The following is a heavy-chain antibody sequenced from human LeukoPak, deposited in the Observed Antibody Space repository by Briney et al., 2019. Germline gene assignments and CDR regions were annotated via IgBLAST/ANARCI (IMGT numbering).Heavy chain of an antibody. Sequence: PSETLSLTCSVFGGSIRSSGNYWGWIRQPPGKGLEWIASIYYSGSTYYNPSLKSRVTISVDTSKNQFSLKLSSVTAADTAVYYCARHNYVWGSYLLPFDYWGQGTLVTVSS. J-gene: IGHJ4*02. D-gene: IGHD3-16*01. CDR2: IYYSGST. CDR1: GGSIRSSGNY. V-gene: IGHV4-39*01. CDR3: ARHNYVWGSYLLPFDY.